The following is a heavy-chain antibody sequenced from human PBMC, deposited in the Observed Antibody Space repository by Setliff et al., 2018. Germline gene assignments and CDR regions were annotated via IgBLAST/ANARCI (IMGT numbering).Heavy chain of an antibody. CDR3: AREALQRAGLYFFDI. CDR1: GGTFSSYG. J-gene: IGHJ4*02. V-gene: IGHV1-69*13. Sequence: SVKVSCKASGGTFSSYGLSWVRQAPGQGLEWMGGIIPIIGEPNYAQKFQGRVTITADESTSTAYMELRSLKSEDTAVYYCAREALQRAGLYFFDIWGQGMLVTVSS. CDR2: IIPIIGEP. D-gene: IGHD3-10*01.